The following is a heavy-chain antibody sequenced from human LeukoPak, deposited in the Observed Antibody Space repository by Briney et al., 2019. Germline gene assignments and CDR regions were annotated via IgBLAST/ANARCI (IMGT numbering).Heavy chain of an antibody. CDR3: ARLSGRANKDIVVVVAATGWFDP. D-gene: IGHD2-15*01. Sequence: PSETLSLTCTVSGGSISSYYWSWIRQPAGKGLEWIGRIYSSGSTNYNPSLKSRVTISVDTSKNQFSLKLSSVTAADTAVYYCARLSGRANKDIVVVVAATGWFDPWGQGTLVTVSS. V-gene: IGHV4-4*07. J-gene: IGHJ5*02. CDR2: IYSSGST. CDR1: GGSISSYY.